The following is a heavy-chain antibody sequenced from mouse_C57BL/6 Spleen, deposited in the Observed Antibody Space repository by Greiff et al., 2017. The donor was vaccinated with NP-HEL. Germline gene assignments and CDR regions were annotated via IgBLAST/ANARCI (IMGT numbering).Heavy chain of an antibody. CDR3: ARGATMVTTGYFDY. CDR1: GYTFTSYW. D-gene: IGHD2-2*01. CDR2: IDPSDSET. V-gene: IGHV1-52*01. Sequence: VQLQQPGAELVRPGSSVKLSCKASGYTFTSYWMHWVKQRPIQGLEWIGNIDPSDSETHYNQKFKDKATLTVDKSSSTAYMQLSSLTSEDSAVYYCARGATMVTTGYFDYWGQGTTLTVSS. J-gene: IGHJ2*01.